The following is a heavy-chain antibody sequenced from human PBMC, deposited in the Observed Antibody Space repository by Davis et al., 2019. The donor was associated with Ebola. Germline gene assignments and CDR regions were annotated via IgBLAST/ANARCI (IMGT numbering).Heavy chain of an antibody. CDR1: GYTFTSYG. J-gene: IGHJ4*02. V-gene: IGHV1-18*01. Sequence: ASVKVSCKASGYTFTSYGISWVRQAPGQGLEWMGWISAYNGNTNYAQKLQGRVSMTADTSTSTAYVELRSLRSDDTAVYYCARDPWGMEKDSWGQGTLVTISS. D-gene: IGHD3-16*01. CDR3: ARDPWGMEKDS. CDR2: ISAYNGNT.